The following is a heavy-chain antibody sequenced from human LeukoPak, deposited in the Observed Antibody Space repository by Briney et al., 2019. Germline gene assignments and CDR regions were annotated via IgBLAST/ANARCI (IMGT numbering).Heavy chain of an antibody. CDR3: ASQTYCSSTSCYYYYYGMDV. Sequence: GGSLRLSCAASGFTFSSYSMNWVRQAPGKGLEWVSSISSSSSYTYYADSVKGRFTISRDNSKNTLYLQMNSLRAEDTAVYYCASQTYCSSTSCYYYYYGMDVWGQGTTVTVSS. CDR2: ISSSSSYT. D-gene: IGHD2-2*01. J-gene: IGHJ6*02. CDR1: GFTFSSYS. V-gene: IGHV3-21*04.